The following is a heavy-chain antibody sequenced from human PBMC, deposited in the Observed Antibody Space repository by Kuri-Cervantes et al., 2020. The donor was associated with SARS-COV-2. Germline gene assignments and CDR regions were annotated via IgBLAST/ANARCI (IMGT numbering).Heavy chain of an antibody. CDR1: GITFSSYW. J-gene: IGHJ6*02. V-gene: IGHV3-74*01. D-gene: IGHD6-19*01. CDR2: INSDGSST. CDR3: ARDRGSGYGMDV. Sequence: GASMKISCAASGITFSSYWMRWVRQAPEKGLVWVSRINSDGSSTSYADSVKGRFTISRDNTKNTLYLQMNSLRAEDTAVYYCARDRGSGYGMDVWGQGTTVTVSS.